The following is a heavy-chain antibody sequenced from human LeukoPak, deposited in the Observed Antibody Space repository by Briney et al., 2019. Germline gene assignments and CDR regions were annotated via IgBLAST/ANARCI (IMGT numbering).Heavy chain of an antibody. CDR1: GFTFSDAC. CDR3: STDFYYFWSGPR. Sequence: PGGSLRLSCIASGFTFSDACMSWVRQAPGKGLEWVARIESYSDGGTADYAAPVKGRFTISRDDAKNTLFLQMNSLKTEDSALYYCSTDFYYFWSGPRWGQGSLVTVSS. CDR2: IESYSDGGTA. D-gene: IGHD3-3*01. J-gene: IGHJ4*02. V-gene: IGHV3-15*04.